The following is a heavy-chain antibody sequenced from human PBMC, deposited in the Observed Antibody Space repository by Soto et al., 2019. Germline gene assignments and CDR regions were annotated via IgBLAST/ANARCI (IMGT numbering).Heavy chain of an antibody. V-gene: IGHV1-58*02. Sequence: ASVKVSCKASGGTFINYAMQWVRQARGQRLEWIGWIVVGSGNTNYAQKFQERVTITRDMSTSTAYMELSSLRSEDTAVYYCAADKDPKDAFDIWGQGTMVTVSS. J-gene: IGHJ3*02. CDR1: GGTFINYA. CDR3: AADKDPKDAFDI. CDR2: IVVGSGNT.